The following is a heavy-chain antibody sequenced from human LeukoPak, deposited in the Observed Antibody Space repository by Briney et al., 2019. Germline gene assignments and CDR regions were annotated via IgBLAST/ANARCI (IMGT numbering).Heavy chain of an antibody. CDR2: IDTQTGNT. CDR1: GYTFTRDA. V-gene: IGHV7-4-1*02. Sequence: RASVKVSCTASGYTFTRDAMNWVRQAPGQGLEYMGWIDTQTGNTTYAQGFTRRFVFSLDTSVSTAYLQISSLKAEDTAVYYCARKSMVQHMDVWGNGTTVIVSS. J-gene: IGHJ6*03. CDR3: ARKSMVQHMDV. D-gene: IGHD3-10*01.